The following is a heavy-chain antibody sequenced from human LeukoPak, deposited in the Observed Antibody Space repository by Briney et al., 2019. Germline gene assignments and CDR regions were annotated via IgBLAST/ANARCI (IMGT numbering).Heavy chain of an antibody. V-gene: IGHV4-38-2*01. D-gene: IGHD6-13*01. CDR3: ARRGNSWPYYFDD. J-gene: IGHJ4*02. CDR1: GYSISSGYY. Sequence: PSETLSLTCAVSGYSISSGYYWGWIRPPPGKGLEWIASIYHSGSTYYNPSLKRRVTISVDTSKNQFSLKLTSVTAADTAVYYCARRGNSWPYYFDDWGQGTLVTVSS. CDR2: IYHSGST.